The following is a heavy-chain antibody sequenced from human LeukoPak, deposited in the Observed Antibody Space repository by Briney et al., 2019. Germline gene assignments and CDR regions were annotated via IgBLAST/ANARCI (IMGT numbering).Heavy chain of an antibody. V-gene: IGHV4-59*08. Sequence: PSETLSLTCTVSSGPFDSHYWTWIRQPPGKEREWIAFIYHSGTAVYSPSLRSRVTMSVDRSKRQFSLNLSSVDAADTAVYYCARGVAVGGTTHFDPWGQGTLVTVSS. J-gene: IGHJ5*02. CDR3: ARGVAVGGTTHFDP. CDR2: IYHSGTA. D-gene: IGHD6-13*01. CDR1: SGPFDSHY.